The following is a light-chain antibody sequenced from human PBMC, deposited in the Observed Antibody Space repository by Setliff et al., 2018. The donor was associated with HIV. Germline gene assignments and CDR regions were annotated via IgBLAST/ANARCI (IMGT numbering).Light chain of an antibody. J-gene: IGLJ1*01. CDR2: DVS. CDR1: SSDVGSYNY. Sequence: QSALTQPASVSGSPGPSITISCTGTSSDVGSYNYVSWYQQHPGKAPKLMIYDVSNRPSGVSNRFSGSKSGHTASLTISGLQAEDEADYYCSSYTSSNTGVFGTGTNVTVL. V-gene: IGLV2-14*03. CDR3: SSYTSSNTGV.